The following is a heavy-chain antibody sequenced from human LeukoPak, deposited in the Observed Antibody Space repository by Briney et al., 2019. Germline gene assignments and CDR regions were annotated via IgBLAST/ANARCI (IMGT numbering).Heavy chain of an antibody. Sequence: GTSLTLSCAASGFTFNNYFMHWVRQAPGKGLEWVAVIWYDGSLKFYADSVKARFTISRDNSKNTLYLQMNSLRAEDTAIYYCAKDLGLHGSPGSFDIWGQGTMVTVSS. CDR1: GFTFNNYF. CDR3: AKDLGLHGSPGSFDI. D-gene: IGHD5-24*01. V-gene: IGHV3-33*06. CDR2: IWYDGSLK. J-gene: IGHJ3*02.